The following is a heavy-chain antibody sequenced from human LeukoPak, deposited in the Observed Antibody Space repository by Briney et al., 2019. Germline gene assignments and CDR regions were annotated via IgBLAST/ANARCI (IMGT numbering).Heavy chain of an antibody. CDR2: IVVGSGNT. Sequence: SVKVSCKASGFTFTSSAVQWVRQARGQRLEWIGCIVVGSGNTNYAQKFQERVTITRDMSTSTAYMELSSLRSEDTAVYYCAADGVVPAAFDYWGQGTLVTVSS. D-gene: IGHD2-2*01. V-gene: IGHV1-58*01. CDR1: GFTFTSSA. CDR3: AADGVVPAAFDY. J-gene: IGHJ4*02.